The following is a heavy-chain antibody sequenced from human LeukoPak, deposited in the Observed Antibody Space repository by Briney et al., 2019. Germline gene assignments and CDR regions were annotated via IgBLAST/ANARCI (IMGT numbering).Heavy chain of an antibody. CDR2: IYYSGST. J-gene: IGHJ5*02. Sequence: SETLSLTCTVSGGSISSGGYYWSWIRQHPGKGLEWIGYIYYSGSTYYNPSLKSRVTISVGTSKNQFSLKLSSVTAADTAVYYCARARDYAEPKFDPWGQGTLVTVSS. V-gene: IGHV4-31*03. CDR1: GGSISSGGYY. D-gene: IGHD4-17*01. CDR3: ARARDYAEPKFDP.